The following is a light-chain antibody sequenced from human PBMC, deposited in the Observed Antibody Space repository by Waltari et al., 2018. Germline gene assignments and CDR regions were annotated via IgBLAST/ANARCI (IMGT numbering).Light chain of an antibody. V-gene: IGLV2-11*01. CDR3: CSYAGSYTWV. CDR2: DVS. CDR1: SSDLGGYNY. Sequence: QSALTPPRSVSGSPGQSVTISCTGTSSDLGGYNYVSWYQQHPAKAPKLMIYDVSKRPSGVPDRFSGSKSGNTASLTISGLQAEDEADYYCCSYAGSYTWVFGGGTKLTVL. J-gene: IGLJ2*01.